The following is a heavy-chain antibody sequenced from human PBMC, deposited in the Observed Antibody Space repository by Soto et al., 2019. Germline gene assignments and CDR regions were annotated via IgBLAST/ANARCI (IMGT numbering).Heavy chain of an antibody. Sequence: SETLSLTCTVYGGSISSRSYYRAWIRQPPGKGLEWIATIYYNGNTYYNPSLKSRATISVDASENRFSLKLRSVTAADTAVYYCARGFGGYSWFDPWGQGTLVTAPQ. V-gene: IGHV4-39*02. CDR1: GGSISSRSYY. CDR3: ARGFGGYSWFDP. D-gene: IGHD3-22*01. CDR2: IYYNGNT. J-gene: IGHJ5*02.